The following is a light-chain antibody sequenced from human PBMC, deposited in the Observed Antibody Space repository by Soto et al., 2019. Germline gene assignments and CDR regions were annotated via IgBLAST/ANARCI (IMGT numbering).Light chain of an antibody. CDR1: QSVSNTY. CDR2: AAS. CDR3: RHYINSQWT. Sequence: EIVLTQSPGTLSLSPGERATLSCRPSQSVSNTYLDWYQQKPGQAPRLLIYAASSRATGIPDRFSGGASATDFTLTISRLEPEYFAVYYCRHYINSQWTFGQGTKVEIK. J-gene: IGKJ1*01. V-gene: IGKV3-20*01.